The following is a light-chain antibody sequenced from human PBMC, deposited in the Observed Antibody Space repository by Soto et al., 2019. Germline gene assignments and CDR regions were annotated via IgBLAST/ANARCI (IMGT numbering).Light chain of an antibody. CDR3: SSYTSSSTLWV. Sequence: QSALTQPASVSGSPGQSITISCTGTSSDVGGYNYVSWYQQHPGKAPKLMIYEVSNRPSGVSNRFSGSKSGNTASLTISGIQAEDDADYYCSSYTSSSTLWVFGAGTKLTVL. V-gene: IGLV2-14*01. J-gene: IGLJ3*02. CDR2: EVS. CDR1: SSDVGGYNY.